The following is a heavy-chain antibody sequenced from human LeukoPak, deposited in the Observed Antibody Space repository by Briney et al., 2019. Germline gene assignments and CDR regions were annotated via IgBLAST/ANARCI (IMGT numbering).Heavy chain of an antibody. J-gene: IGHJ4*02. CDR1: GGSISSYY. CDR3: ARASSYTGHLGW. V-gene: IGHV4-59*08. CDR2: IYSSGST. Sequence: SEALSLTCTVSGGSISSYYWSWIRQPPGKGLEWIGYIYSSGSTNYNPSLKSGVTISVDTSKNQFSLNLISVTAADTAVYYCARASSYTGHLGWWGQGTLVTVSS. D-gene: IGHD6-19*01.